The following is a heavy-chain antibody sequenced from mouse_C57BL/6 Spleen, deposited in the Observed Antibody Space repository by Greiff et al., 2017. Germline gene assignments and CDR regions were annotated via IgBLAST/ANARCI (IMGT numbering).Heavy chain of an antibody. Sequence: EVNVVESGGGLVKPGGSLKLSCAASGFTFSSYAMSWVRQTPEKRLEWVATISDGGSYTYYPDNVKGRFTISRDNAKNNLYLQMSQQKSEDTAMYYCARDHDSGSSYRAFDYWGQGTTLTVSS. D-gene: IGHD1-1*01. CDR3: ARDHDSGSSYRAFDY. CDR1: GFTFSSYA. CDR2: ISDGGSYT. V-gene: IGHV5-4*01. J-gene: IGHJ2*01.